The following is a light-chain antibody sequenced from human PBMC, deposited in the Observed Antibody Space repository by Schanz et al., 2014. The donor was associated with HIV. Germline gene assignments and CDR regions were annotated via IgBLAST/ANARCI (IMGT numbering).Light chain of an antibody. CDR2: EVS. CDR1: TSDVGGYNY. V-gene: IGLV2-8*01. J-gene: IGLJ3*02. CDR3: SSYAATSNVL. Sequence: QSALTQPRSVSGSPGQSVTISCTGTTSDVGGYNYVSWYQQHPGKAPKIMIYEVSERPSGVPDRFSGSKSGNTASLTVSGLQADDEADYYCSSYAATSNVLFGGGTKLTVL.